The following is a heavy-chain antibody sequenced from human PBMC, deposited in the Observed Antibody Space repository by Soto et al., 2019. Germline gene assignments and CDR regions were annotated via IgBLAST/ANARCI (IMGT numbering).Heavy chain of an antibody. CDR1: GGSISSGGYS. D-gene: IGHD3-9*01. V-gene: IGHV4-30-2*01. Sequence: SETLSLTCAVSGGSISSGGYSWSWIRQPPGKGLEWIGYIYHSGSTYYNPSLKSRVTISVDRSKNQSSLKLGSVTAADTAVYYGAGSRYFDWLPAFDIWAQGTRVPAS. CDR2: IYHSGST. CDR3: AGSRYFDWLPAFDI. J-gene: IGHJ3*02.